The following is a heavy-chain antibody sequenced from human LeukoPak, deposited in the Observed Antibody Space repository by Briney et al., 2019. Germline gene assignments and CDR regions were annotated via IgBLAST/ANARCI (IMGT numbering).Heavy chain of an antibody. CDR3: ARSDYYDSSGYYTDY. D-gene: IGHD3-22*01. CDR1: GGSISSYH. V-gene: IGHV4-59*08. Sequence: SETLSLTCTVSGGSISSYHWSWIRQPPGKGLEWIGNMYYSGSTNYNPSLRSRVTISVDTSKNQFSLKLSSVTAADTAVYYCARSDYYDSSGYYTDYWGQGTLVTVSS. CDR2: MYYSGST. J-gene: IGHJ4*02.